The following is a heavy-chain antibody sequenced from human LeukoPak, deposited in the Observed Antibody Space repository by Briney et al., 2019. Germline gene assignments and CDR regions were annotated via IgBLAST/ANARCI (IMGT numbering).Heavy chain of an antibody. CDR1: EFTISDHY. CDR2: TSNKADSYTT. D-gene: IGHD2-15*01. CDR3: TRHYFSD. V-gene: IGHV3-72*01. J-gene: IGHJ4*02. Sequence: GGSLRLSCAASEFTISDHYMDWVRQAPGKGLEWVGRTSNKADSYTTYYAASVKGRFTISRDDSKNLLYLQMRSLKAEDTAVYYCTRHYFSDWGQGALVTVSS.